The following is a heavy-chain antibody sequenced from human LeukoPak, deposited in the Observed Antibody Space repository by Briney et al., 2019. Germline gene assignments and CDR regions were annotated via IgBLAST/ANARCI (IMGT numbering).Heavy chain of an antibody. V-gene: IGHV3-21*01. CDR2: ISVSSSYV. Sequence: GGSLRLSCAASGFTFSTYNINWVRQAPGKGLEWVSSISVSSSYVFYADSVKGRFTISRDNAKNSLYLQMNSLRAEDTAVYYCARDGDSLVDYYDSSGYDYWGQGTLVTVSS. CDR3: ARDGDSLVDYYDSSGYDY. J-gene: IGHJ4*02. CDR1: GFTFSTYN. D-gene: IGHD3-22*01.